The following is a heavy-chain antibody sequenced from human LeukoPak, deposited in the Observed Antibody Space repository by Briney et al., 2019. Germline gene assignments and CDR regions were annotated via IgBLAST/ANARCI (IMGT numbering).Heavy chain of an antibody. D-gene: IGHD3-3*01. V-gene: IGHV1-2*02. J-gene: IGHJ4*02. CDR2: INTNSGGA. Sequence: GGSVKVSCKASGYTFTGYSMHWVRQAPGQGLEWMGWINTNSGGANYAQKLQGRVSMTRDTSVSTAYMELSRLRSDDTAVYYWARGGPDDFWSGYLIDYWGQGTLVTVSS. CDR3: ARGGPDDFWSGYLIDY. CDR1: GYTFTGYS.